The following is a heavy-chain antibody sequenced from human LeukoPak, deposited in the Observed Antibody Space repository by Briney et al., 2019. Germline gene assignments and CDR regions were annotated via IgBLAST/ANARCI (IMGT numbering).Heavy chain of an antibody. D-gene: IGHD3/OR15-3a*01. Sequence: GGSLRLSCAASGFTFHDYAMHWVRQVPGKGLEWVSGITWNSGSVLYADSVRGRFTISRDNAKNSLYPQMNSLRPEDMAFYYCAKGLGVASLIVDALDMWGQGTMVTV. J-gene: IGHJ3*02. CDR3: AKGLGVASLIVDALDM. CDR2: ITWNSGSV. V-gene: IGHV3-9*03. CDR1: GFTFHDYA.